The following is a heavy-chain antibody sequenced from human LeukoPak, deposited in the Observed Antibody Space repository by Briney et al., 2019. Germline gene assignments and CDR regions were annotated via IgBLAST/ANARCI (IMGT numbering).Heavy chain of an antibody. CDR2: ISTNGGST. J-gene: IGHJ4*02. D-gene: IGHD3-10*01. CDR3: VKDQGVYYGSGSSFDC. CDR1: GFTFSSYA. Sequence: GGSLRLSCSASGFTFSSYAMHWVRQAPGKGLEYVSAISTNGGSTYYADSVKGRFTISRDNSKNTLYLQMSSLRAEDTAVYYCVKDQGVYYGSGSSFDCWGQGTLVTVSS. V-gene: IGHV3-64D*06.